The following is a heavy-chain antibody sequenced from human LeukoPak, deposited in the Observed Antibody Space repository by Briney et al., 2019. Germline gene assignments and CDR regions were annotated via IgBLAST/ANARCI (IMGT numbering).Heavy chain of an antibody. V-gene: IGHV4-61*02. CDR2: IYTSGST. Sequence: SETLSLTCTVSGGSISSGSYYWSWIRQPAGKGLEWIGRIYTSGSTNYNPSLKSRVTISVDTSKNQFSLKLSSVTAADTAVYYCARFGDIYFYRMDVWGQGTTVTVS. CDR3: ARFGDIYFYRMDV. D-gene: IGHD3-9*01. CDR1: GGSISSGSYY. J-gene: IGHJ6*02.